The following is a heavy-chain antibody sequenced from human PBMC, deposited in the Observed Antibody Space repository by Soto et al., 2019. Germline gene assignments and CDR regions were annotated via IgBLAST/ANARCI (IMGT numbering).Heavy chain of an antibody. CDR2: MNPNSGNT. Sequence: QVQLVQSGAEVKKPGASVKVSCRASGYTFTSYDINWVRQATGQGLEWMGWMNPNSGNTGYAQKFPGRVTMTRNTSISTAYMELSSLTSDDTAVYYCARSTNDYGDRHWGQGTLVTVSS. J-gene: IGHJ4*02. D-gene: IGHD4-17*01. CDR1: GYTFTSYD. V-gene: IGHV1-8*01. CDR3: ARSTNDYGDRH.